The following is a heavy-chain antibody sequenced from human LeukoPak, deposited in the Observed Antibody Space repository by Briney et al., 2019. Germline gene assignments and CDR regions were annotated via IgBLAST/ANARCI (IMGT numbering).Heavy chain of an antibody. CDR2: IYISGST. V-gene: IGHV4-4*07. CDR1: GGSISSDY. Sequence: SETLSLTCTVSGGSISGGSISSDYWSWIRQPAGKGLEWIGRIYISGSTNSNPSLKSRVSMSVDTSKNQFSLKLSSVTAADTAVYYCARGGINYDRSGRGAFDIWGQGTMVTVSS. J-gene: IGHJ3*02. CDR3: ARGGINYDRSGRGAFDI. D-gene: IGHD3-22*01.